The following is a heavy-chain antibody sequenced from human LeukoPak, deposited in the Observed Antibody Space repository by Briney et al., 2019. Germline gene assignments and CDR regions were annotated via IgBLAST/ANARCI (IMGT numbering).Heavy chain of an antibody. D-gene: IGHD2-2*01. V-gene: IGHV3-23*01. CDR1: GFTFSSYA. CDR3: AKVSATPYCSSTSCYEDDAFDI. Sequence: PGGSLRLSCAASGFTFSSYAMSWVRQAPGNGLGWVSAISGSGGSTYYADSVKGRFTISRDNSKNTLYLQMNSLRAEDTAVYYCAKVSATPYCSSTSCYEDDAFDIWGQGTMVTVSS. J-gene: IGHJ3*02. CDR2: ISGSGGST.